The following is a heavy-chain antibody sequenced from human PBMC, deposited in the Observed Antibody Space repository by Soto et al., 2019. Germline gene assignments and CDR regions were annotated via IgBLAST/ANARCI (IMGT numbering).Heavy chain of an antibody. V-gene: IGHV3-33*01. J-gene: IGHJ6*02. CDR3: ARAALEEVPEYDYVWGCYRYSYGMDV. D-gene: IGHD3-16*02. CDR1: GFTFSSYG. Sequence: GGSLRLSCAASGFTFSSYGMHWVRQAPGKGLEWVAVIWYDGVNKYYADSVKGRFTSSRDNSKNTLYMQMNSLRAEDTAVYYCARAALEEVPEYDYVWGCYRYSYGMDVWGQGTTVTVSS. CDR2: IWYDGVNK.